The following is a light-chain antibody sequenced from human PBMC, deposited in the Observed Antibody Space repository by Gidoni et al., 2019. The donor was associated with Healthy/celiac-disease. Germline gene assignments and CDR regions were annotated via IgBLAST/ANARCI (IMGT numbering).Light chain of an antibody. J-gene: IGKJ4*01. V-gene: IGKV3-11*01. CDR2: DAS. CDR3: QQRSNWPPPT. CDR1: QSVSSY. Sequence: EIVLKQSPATLSLSPGERATLSCRASQSVSSYLAWYQQKPGQAPRLLIYDASNRATGIPARFSGSGSGTDFTLTISSLEPEDFAVYYCQQRSNWPPPTFGGGTKVEIK.